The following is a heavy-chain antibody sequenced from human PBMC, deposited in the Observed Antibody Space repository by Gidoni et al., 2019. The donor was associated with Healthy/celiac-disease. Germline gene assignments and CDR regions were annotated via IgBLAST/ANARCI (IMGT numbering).Heavy chain of an antibody. CDR2: ISGDGGST. CDR3: AKEGGH. V-gene: IGHV3-43*02. Sequence: EVQLVESGGGLVQPGGSLRLSCAASGFTFDDYAMHWVRQAPGKGLEWVSLISGDGGSTYYADSVKGRITISRDNSKNSLYLQMNSMRNEDTALYYCAKEGGHWGQGTMVTVSS. J-gene: IGHJ4*02. CDR1: GFTFDDYA.